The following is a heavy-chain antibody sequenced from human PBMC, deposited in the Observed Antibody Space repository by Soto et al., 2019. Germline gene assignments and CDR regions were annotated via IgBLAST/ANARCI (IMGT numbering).Heavy chain of an antibody. D-gene: IGHD6-19*01. V-gene: IGHV4-4*02. CDR3: ARDCCGSGWYGGRWFDP. CDR1: GGSISSSNW. CDR2: IYQSGST. Sequence: SETLSLTCAVSGGSISSSNWWSWVRQPQGKGLEWIGEIYQSGSTNYNPSLKSRVTISVDKSKNQFSLKLSSVTAADTAVYYCARDCCGSGWYGGRWFDPWGQGTLVTVSS. J-gene: IGHJ5*02.